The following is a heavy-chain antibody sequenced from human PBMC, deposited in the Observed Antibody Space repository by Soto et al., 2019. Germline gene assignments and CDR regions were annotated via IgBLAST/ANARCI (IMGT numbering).Heavy chain of an antibody. J-gene: IGHJ6*02. CDR1: GFTFSSYA. Sequence: GGSLRLSCAASGFTFSSYAMSWVRQAPGKGLEWVSAISGSGGSTYYADSVKGRFTISRDNSKNTLYLQMNSLRAEDTAVYYCAKGMVRGVIIKGPHYGMDVWGQGTTVTVSS. V-gene: IGHV3-23*01. D-gene: IGHD3-10*01. CDR2: ISGSGGST. CDR3: AKGMVRGVIIKGPHYGMDV.